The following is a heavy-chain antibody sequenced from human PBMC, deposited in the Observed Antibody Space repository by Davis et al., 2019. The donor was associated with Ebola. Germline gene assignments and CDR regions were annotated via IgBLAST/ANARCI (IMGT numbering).Heavy chain of an antibody. CDR1: GYSFTSYW. D-gene: IGHD3-22*01. J-gene: IGHJ3*02. CDR3: VRPLYDSSGYVDAFDI. V-gene: IGHV5-51*01. Sequence: GGSLRLSCKGSGYSFTSYWIGWVRQMPGKGLEWMGIIYPGDSDTRYSPSFQGQVTISADKSISTAYLQWSSLKASDTAMYYCVRPLYDSSGYVDAFDIWGQGTMVTVSS. CDR2: IYPGDSDT.